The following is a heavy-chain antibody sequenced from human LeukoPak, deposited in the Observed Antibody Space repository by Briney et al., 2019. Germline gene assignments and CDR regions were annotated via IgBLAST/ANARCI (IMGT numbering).Heavy chain of an antibody. Sequence: GASVKVSCKASGGTFSSYAISWVRQAPGQGLEWMGRNIPILGIANYAQKFQGRVTITADKSTSTAYMELSSLRSEDTAVYYCARDSKVRGAFGGWFTPWAQETLVTASS. D-gene: IGHD3-10*01. V-gene: IGHV1-69*04. J-gene: IGHJ5*02. CDR2: NIPILGIA. CDR1: GGTFSSYA. CDR3: ARDSKVRGAFGGWFTP.